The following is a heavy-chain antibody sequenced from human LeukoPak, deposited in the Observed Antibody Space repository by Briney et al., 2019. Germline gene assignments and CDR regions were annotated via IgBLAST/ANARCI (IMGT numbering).Heavy chain of an antibody. CDR3: AKGGGDYPYWYFDL. J-gene: IGHJ2*01. V-gene: IGHV3-23*01. Sequence: GGSLRLPCAASGFTFSSCAMSWVRQAPGTGLEWFSAISGSDGRTWYADSVKGRFTISRDNSKNTLYLQMNSLRAEDTAVYYCAKGGGDYPYWYFDLWGRGTLVTVSS. CDR2: ISGSDGRT. CDR1: GFTFSSCA. D-gene: IGHD4-17*01.